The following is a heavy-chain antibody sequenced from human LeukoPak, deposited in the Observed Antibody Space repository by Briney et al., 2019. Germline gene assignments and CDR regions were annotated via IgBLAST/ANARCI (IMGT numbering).Heavy chain of an antibody. CDR3: ARDNDYVWGSYRYPGY. CDR1: GYIFTSYG. D-gene: IGHD3-16*02. J-gene: IGHJ4*02. Sequence: ASVKVSCKASGYIFTSYGISWVRQAPGQGLEWMGWISVYNDNKNYAQKFQGRVTMTTDPSTSTAHMELRSLRSDDTAVYYCARDNDYVWGSYRYPGYWGRGTLVTVPS. CDR2: ISVYNDNK. V-gene: IGHV1-18*01.